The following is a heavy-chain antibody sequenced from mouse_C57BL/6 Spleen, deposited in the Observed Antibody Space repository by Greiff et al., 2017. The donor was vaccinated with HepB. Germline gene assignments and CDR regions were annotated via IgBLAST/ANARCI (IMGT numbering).Heavy chain of an antibody. Sequence: VQLQQPGAELVMPGASVKLSCKASGYTFTSYWMHWVKQRPGQGLEWIGEIDPSDSYTNYNQKFKGKSTLTVDKSSSTAYMQLSSLTSEDSAVYYCARWDDGYYFAYWGQGTLATVSA. CDR2: IDPSDSYT. D-gene: IGHD2-3*01. V-gene: IGHV1-69*01. J-gene: IGHJ3*01. CDR1: GYTFTSYW. CDR3: ARWDDGYYFAY.